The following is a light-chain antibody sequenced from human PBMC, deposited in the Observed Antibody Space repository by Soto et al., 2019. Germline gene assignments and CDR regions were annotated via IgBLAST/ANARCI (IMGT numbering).Light chain of an antibody. CDR1: QAIIYY. Sequence: DITMTQSPSSLSASVGDRVSITCQASQAIIYYLNWYQQKPGKAPKLLISGASNLESGVPSRFTGSGSETMFTLTISSLQPEDFATYYCQQYDDLPLTFGGGTHVE. J-gene: IGKJ4*01. CDR3: QQYDDLPLT. V-gene: IGKV1-33*01. CDR2: GAS.